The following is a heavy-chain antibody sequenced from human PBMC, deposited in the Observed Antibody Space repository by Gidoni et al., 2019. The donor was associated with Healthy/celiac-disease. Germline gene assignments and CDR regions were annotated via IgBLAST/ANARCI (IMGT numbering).Heavy chain of an antibody. J-gene: IGHJ4*01. V-gene: IGHV3-23*01. Sequence: EVQLLESGGGLVQPGGSLRLSCGAFGFTFSSSAMSWVRQAPGKGLEWVSAISGSGGSTYYADSVKGRFTISRDNSKNTLYLQMNSLRAEDTAVYYCAKDPAVNDPVDYWGQGTLVTVSS. CDR3: AKDPAVNDPVDY. CDR1: GFTFSSSA. CDR2: ISGSGGST. D-gene: IGHD1-1*01.